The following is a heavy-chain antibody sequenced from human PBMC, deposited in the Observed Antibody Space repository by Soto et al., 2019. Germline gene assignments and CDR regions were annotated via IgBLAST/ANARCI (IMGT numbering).Heavy chain of an antibody. Sequence: SETLSLTCTVAGGSISSSSYYWGWIRQPPGKGLEWIGSIYYSGSTYYNPSLKSRVTISVDTSKNQFSLKLSSVTAADTAVYYCARGVRSYYDTRDFDHWGQGTLVTVSS. J-gene: IGHJ4*02. CDR2: IYYSGST. CDR1: GGSISSSSYY. D-gene: IGHD3-22*01. CDR3: ARGVRSYYDTRDFDH. V-gene: IGHV4-39*07.